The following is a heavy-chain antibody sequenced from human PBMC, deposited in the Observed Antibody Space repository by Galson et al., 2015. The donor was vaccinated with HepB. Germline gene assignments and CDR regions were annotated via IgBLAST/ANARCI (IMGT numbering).Heavy chain of an antibody. J-gene: IGHJ6*02. Sequence: SLRLSCAASGFTFSSYWMSWVRQAPGKGLEWVANIKQDGSEKYYVDSVKGRFTISRDNAKNSLYLQMNSLRAEDTAVYYCARDCRLATNPFYYYYYGMDVWGQGTTVTVSS. CDR1: GFTFSSYW. CDR2: IKQDGSEK. CDR3: ARDCRLATNPFYYYYYGMDV. D-gene: IGHD5-24*01. V-gene: IGHV3-7*03.